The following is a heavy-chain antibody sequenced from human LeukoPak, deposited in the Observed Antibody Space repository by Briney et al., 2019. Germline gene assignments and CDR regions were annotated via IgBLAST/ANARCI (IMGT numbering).Heavy chain of an antibody. CDR2: IYSGGST. CDR1: GFAFSSYN. Sequence: GGSLRLSCAASGFAFSSYNMNWVRQAPGKGLEWVSVIYSGGSTYYADSVKGRFTISRDNSKNTLYLQMNSLRAEDTAVYYCARDSRLSSSWYYFDYWGQGTLVTVPS. D-gene: IGHD6-13*01. J-gene: IGHJ4*02. CDR3: ARDSRLSSSWYYFDY. V-gene: IGHV3-53*01.